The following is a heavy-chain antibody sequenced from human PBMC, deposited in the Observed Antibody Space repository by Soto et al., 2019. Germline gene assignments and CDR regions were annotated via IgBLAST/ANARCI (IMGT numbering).Heavy chain of an antibody. CDR1: GFTFSNYG. Sequence: QVQLVESGGGVVQPGRSLRLSCAASGFTFSNYGMHWVRQAPGKGLEWVTTISSDGNDKYYAGSVKGRFTISRDNSENTLDLHMNGLRAEDTAVYYCAKGSFSAHRFLDHWGQGTLVTVSS. D-gene: IGHD3-10*01. V-gene: IGHV3-30*18. CDR2: ISSDGNDK. CDR3: AKGSFSAHRFLDH. J-gene: IGHJ4*02.